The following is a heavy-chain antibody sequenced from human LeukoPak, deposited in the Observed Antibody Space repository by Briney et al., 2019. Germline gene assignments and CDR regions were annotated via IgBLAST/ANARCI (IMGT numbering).Heavy chain of an antibody. CDR1: GGSFSGYY. CDR3: AREGYYDYVWGSYRPSYFDY. D-gene: IGHD3-16*02. J-gene: IGHJ4*02. V-gene: IGHV4-34*01. CDR2: INHSGST. Sequence: SETLSLTCAVYGGSFSGYYWSWIRQPPGKGLEWIGEINHSGSTNYNPSLKSRVTISVDTSRNQFFLRLSYVTAADTAVYYCAREGYYDYVWGSYRPSYFDYWGQGTLVTVSS.